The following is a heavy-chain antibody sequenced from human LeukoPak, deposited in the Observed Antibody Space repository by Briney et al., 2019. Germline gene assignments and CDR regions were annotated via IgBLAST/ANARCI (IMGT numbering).Heavy chain of an antibody. Sequence: GGPLRLSCAASGFTFDDYAMHWVRQAPGKGLEWVSGISWNSGSIGYADSVKGRFTISRDDAKNSLYLQMNSLRAEDTALYYCAKDRGRDDYGGLDYYYGMDVWGQGTTVTVSS. CDR2: ISWNSGSI. CDR1: GFTFDDYA. V-gene: IGHV3-9*01. D-gene: IGHD5-24*01. J-gene: IGHJ6*02. CDR3: AKDRGRDDYGGLDYYYGMDV.